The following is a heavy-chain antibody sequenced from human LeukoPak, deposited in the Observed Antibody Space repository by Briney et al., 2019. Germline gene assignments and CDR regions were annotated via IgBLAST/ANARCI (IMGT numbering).Heavy chain of an antibody. CDR2: IYSGGST. Sequence: GGSLRLSCAASGFTVSSNYMSWVRQAPGKGLEWVSVIYSGGSTYYADSVKGRFTISRDNSKNTLYLRMNSLRAEDTAVYYCAREKPHYYGSGSYFDYWGQGTLVTVSS. D-gene: IGHD3-10*01. V-gene: IGHV3-53*01. J-gene: IGHJ4*02. CDR1: GFTVSSNY. CDR3: AREKPHYYGSGSYFDY.